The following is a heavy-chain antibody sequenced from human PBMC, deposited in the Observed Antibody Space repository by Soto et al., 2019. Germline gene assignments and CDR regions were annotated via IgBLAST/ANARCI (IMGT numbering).Heavy chain of an antibody. CDR3: AREHRVWGFAFDI. Sequence: SETLSLTCTVSGGSISSYYWSWIRQPPGKGLEWIGYIYYSGSTNYNPSLKSRVTISVDTSKNQFSLKLSSVTAADTAVYYCAREHRVWGFAFDIWGQGTMVTVSS. D-gene: IGHD7-27*01. V-gene: IGHV4-59*01. J-gene: IGHJ3*02. CDR1: GGSISSYY. CDR2: IYYSGST.